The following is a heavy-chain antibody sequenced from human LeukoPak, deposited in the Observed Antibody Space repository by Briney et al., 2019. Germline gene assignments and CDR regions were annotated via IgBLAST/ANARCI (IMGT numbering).Heavy chain of an antibody. Sequence: PGGSLRLSCAASGFTFSTFGLSWVRQAPGRGLEWVSAISGSGYDANYADSVKGRFTISRDNSKGTLSLQMNNLRAEDTAVYYCAKPGRAHGDYWYFDLWGRGTLVTVSS. D-gene: IGHD4-17*01. CDR3: AKPGRAHGDYWYFDL. J-gene: IGHJ2*01. V-gene: IGHV3-23*01. CDR2: ISGSGYDA. CDR1: GFTFSTFG.